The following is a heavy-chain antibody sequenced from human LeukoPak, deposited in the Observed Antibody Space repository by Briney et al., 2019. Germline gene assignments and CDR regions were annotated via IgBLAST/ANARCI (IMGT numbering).Heavy chain of an antibody. V-gene: IGHV4-4*07. J-gene: IGHJ6*03. Sequence: SETLSLICTISGGSISDFYWSWIRQPAGKGLEWIGRMFTSGRSTNYNPSLTSRVTMSVDTSKNQLSLTLRSVTAADTAVYYCARDLGGYSDGSYYYFMDVWGKGTTVTVSS. D-gene: IGHD5-18*01. CDR2: MFTSGRST. CDR1: GGSISDFY. CDR3: ARDLGGYSDGSYYYFMDV.